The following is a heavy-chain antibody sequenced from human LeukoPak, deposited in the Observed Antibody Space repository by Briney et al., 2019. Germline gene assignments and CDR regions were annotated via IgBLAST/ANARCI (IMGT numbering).Heavy chain of an antibody. CDR1: GGSISSYY. CDR3: ARVYSGXLDY. CDR2: TYYSGST. D-gene: IGHD5-12*01. J-gene: IGHJ4*02. V-gene: IGHV4-59*01. Sequence: SETLSLTCTVSGGSISSYYWSWIRQPPGKGLEWIGYTYYSGSTNYNPSLKSRVTISVDTSKNQFSLKLSSVTAADTAVYYCARVYSGXLDYWXQGTLVTVSS.